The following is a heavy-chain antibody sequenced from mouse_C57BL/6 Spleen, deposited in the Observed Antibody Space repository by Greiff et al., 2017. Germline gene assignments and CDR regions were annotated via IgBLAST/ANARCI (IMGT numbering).Heavy chain of an antibody. Sequence: QVQLKESGPELVKPGASVKLSCKASGYTFTSYDINWVKQRPGQGLEWIGRIYSRGGSTKYNETFKGKATLTVDTSSSTAYMELHSLTSEDSAVYFCARYKESAMDVWGRGTSVTVSS. CDR3: ARYKESAMDV. CDR1: GYTFTSYD. J-gene: IGHJ4*01. V-gene: IGHV1-85*01. CDR2: IYSRGGST.